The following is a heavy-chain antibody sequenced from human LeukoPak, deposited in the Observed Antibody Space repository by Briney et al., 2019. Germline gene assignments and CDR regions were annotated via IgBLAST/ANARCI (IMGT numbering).Heavy chain of an antibody. CDR2: ISASGGGT. J-gene: IGHJ4*02. V-gene: IGHV3-23*01. D-gene: IGHD2-2*01. CDR3: ARAPTVLVGYCSSASCQADY. Sequence: GGSLRLSCAASGFTFSSYAMTWVRQAPGKGLEWVSSISASGGGTYYADSVKGRFTISRDNAKNSLFLQMNSLRAEDTAVYYCARAPTVLVGYCSSASCQADYWGQGTLVTVSS. CDR1: GFTFSSYA.